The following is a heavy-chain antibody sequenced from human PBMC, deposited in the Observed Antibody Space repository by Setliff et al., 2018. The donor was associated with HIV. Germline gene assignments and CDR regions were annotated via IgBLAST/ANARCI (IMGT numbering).Heavy chain of an antibody. CDR1: GGSVTDYF. J-gene: IGHJ4*02. Sequence: PSETLSLTCTVSGGSVTDYFWNWIRQPPGKGLEWIGYIYSSGNTNHNPSLESRVSISPDTSKNQFSLRLSSVTATDTAVYYCARGHTWNYYGGDYFDYWGQGSLVTVSS. D-gene: IGHD1-7*01. CDR3: ARGHTWNYYGGDYFDY. CDR2: IYSSGNT. V-gene: IGHV4-59*02.